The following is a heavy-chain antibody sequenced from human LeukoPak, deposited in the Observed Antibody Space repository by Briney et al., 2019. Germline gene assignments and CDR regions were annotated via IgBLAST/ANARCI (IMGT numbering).Heavy chain of an antibody. CDR2: ISAFSGNT. Sequence: ASVRVSCKASGYTFSSYGISWVRQAPGQGLEWMGWISAFSGNTDYAQKLQGRVTMTTDTSTTTAYMELSSLRSDDTAVYYCARDLQVVVTANCAFDYWGQGTLVTVSS. D-gene: IGHD2-15*01. CDR1: GYTFSSYG. J-gene: IGHJ4*02. V-gene: IGHV1-18*01. CDR3: ARDLQVVVTANCAFDY.